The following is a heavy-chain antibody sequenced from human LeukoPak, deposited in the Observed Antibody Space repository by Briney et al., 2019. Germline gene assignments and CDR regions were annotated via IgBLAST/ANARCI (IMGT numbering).Heavy chain of an antibody. D-gene: IGHD2-2*01. CDR1: GGSFSGYY. J-gene: IGHJ5*02. CDR2: INHSGST. Sequence: SETLSLTCAVYGGSFSGYYWSWIRQPPGKGLEWIGEINHSGSTNYNPSLKSRVTISVDTSKNQLSLKLSSVTAADTAVYYCARRKRHHKEDIVVVPAALNKAGNWFDPWGQGTLVTVSS. V-gene: IGHV4-34*01. CDR3: ARRKRHHKEDIVVVPAALNKAGNWFDP.